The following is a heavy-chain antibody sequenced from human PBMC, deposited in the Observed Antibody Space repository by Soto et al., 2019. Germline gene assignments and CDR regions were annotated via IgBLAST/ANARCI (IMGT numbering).Heavy chain of an antibody. V-gene: IGHV3-7*03. CDR1: GFTFSTYW. J-gene: IGHJ6*02. CDR2: IKQDGSEK. CDR3: ARGYYGMDV. Sequence: GSLRLSCAASGFTFSTYWMNWVRQAPGKGLEWVAKIKQDGSEKHYVDSVKGRFTISRDNAKNSLYLQMNSLRAEDTAVYYCARGYYGMDVWGQGTTVTVSS.